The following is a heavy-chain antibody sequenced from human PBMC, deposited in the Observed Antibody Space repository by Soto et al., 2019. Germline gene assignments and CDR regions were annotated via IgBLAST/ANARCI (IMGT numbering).Heavy chain of an antibody. CDR1: GFTVSSNY. CDR2: IYSGGGT. CDR3: ARVLEGYQLLSYYYYMDV. D-gene: IGHD2-2*01. V-gene: IGHV3-53*04. J-gene: IGHJ6*03. Sequence: EVQLVESGGVSVQPGGSLRLSCAASGFTVSSNYMSWVRQAPGKGLEWVSMIYSGGGTNYADSVKGRFTISRHNSENTLFLQMNSRRAEDTAVYYCARVLEGYQLLSYYYYMDVWGKGTTVTVSS.